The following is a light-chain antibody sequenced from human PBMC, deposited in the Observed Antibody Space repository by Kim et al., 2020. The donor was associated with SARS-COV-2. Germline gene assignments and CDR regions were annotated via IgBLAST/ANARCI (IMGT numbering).Light chain of an antibody. CDR1: QSVDTY. CDR2: DAS. Sequence: TVLTQSPATLSLSPGQRATLSCRASQSVDTYLAWYQQRPGQAPRLLIYDASKRATGFPARFSGSGSGTDFTLTISSLEPEDFAVYYCQQRLNWPPSFGQGTKVDIK. CDR3: QQRLNWPPS. V-gene: IGKV3-11*01. J-gene: IGKJ1*01.